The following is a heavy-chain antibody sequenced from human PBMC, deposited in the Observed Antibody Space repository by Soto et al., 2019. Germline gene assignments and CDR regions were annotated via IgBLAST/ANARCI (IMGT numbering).Heavy chain of an antibody. CDR2: IVVGSGNA. D-gene: IGHD2-8*01. CDR3: AAQYCTNGVCYSPLY. CDR1: GFTFTSSA. Sequence: SVKVSCKASGFTFTSSAVQWVRQARGQRLEWIGWIVVGSGNANYAQKFQERVTITRDMSTSTAYMELSSLRSEDTAVYYCAAQYCTNGVCYSPLYWGQGTLVTVSS. V-gene: IGHV1-58*01. J-gene: IGHJ4*02.